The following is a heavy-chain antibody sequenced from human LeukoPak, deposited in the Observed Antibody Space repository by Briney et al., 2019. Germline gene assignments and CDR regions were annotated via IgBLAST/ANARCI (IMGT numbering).Heavy chain of an antibody. Sequence: GGSLRLSCAASGFTFSSYAMHWVRQAPGKGLEWVAVISYDGSNKYYADSVKGRLTISRDNSKNTLYLQMNSLRAEDTAVYYCARDYYGSGSSYWGQGTLVTVSS. J-gene: IGHJ4*02. CDR2: ISYDGSNK. V-gene: IGHV3-30*04. CDR3: ARDYYGSGSSY. D-gene: IGHD3-10*01. CDR1: GFTFSSYA.